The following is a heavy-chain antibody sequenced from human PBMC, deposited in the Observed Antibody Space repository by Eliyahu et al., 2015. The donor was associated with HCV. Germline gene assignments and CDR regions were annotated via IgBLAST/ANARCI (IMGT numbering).Heavy chain of an antibody. D-gene: IGHD1-26*01. CDR1: GGAISSSY. V-gene: IGHV4-59*01. Sequence: QVQLQESGPGLVKPSETLSLTCTVSGGAISSSYWSWIRQPPGKGLEWIGYIYYSGSTNYNPPLKSRVTISVDTSKNQFSLKLSSVTAADTAVYYCARGSGSPFDYWGQGTLVTVSS. CDR3: ARGSGSPFDY. J-gene: IGHJ4*02. CDR2: IYYSGST.